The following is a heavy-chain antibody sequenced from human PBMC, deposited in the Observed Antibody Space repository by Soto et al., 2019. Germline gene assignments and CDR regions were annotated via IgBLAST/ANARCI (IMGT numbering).Heavy chain of an antibody. J-gene: IGHJ6*03. V-gene: IGHV3-7*04. CDR2: IKQDGSEK. D-gene: IGHD5-12*01. Sequence: PGGSLRLSCAASGFTFSSYWMSWVRQAPGKGLEWVANIKQDGSEKYYVDSVKGRFTISRDNAKNSLYLQMNSLRAEDTAVYYCARGDSGYDWRYYYYYMHVSGKATTVSVSS. CDR1: GFTFSSYW. CDR3: ARGDSGYDWRYYYYYMHV.